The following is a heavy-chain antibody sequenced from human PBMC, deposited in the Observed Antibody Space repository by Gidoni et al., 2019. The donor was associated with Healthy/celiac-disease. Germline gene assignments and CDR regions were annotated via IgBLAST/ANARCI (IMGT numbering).Heavy chain of an antibody. D-gene: IGHD2-8*01. V-gene: IGHV4-59*01. CDR1: GGSISSYY. CDR3: ARIMDSVYFDY. CDR2: IYYSGST. Sequence: QVQLQESGPGLVKPSETLSLTCTVSGGSISSYYWSWIRQPPGKGLEWIGYIYYSGSTNYNPSLKSRVTISVDTSKNQFSLKLSSVTAADTAVYYCARIMDSVYFDYWGQGTLVTVSS. J-gene: IGHJ4*02.